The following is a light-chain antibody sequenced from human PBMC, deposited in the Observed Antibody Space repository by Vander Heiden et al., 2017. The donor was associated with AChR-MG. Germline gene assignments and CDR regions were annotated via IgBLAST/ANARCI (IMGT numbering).Light chain of an antibody. J-gene: IGKJ5*01. CDR3: QQRSNWPP. CDR1: QSVSSY. CDR2: DAS. Sequence: EIVLTQSPATLSLSPGERATLSCRASQSVSSYLAWYQQKPGQAPRLLIYDASNRATGIPARFSGSGSGTDFTLTISSLEPEDCAVYYCQQRSNWPPFGQGTRLEIK. V-gene: IGKV3-11*01.